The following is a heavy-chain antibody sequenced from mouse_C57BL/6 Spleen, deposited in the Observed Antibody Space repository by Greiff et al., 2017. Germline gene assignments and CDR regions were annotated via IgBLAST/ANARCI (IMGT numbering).Heavy chain of an antibody. Sequence: EVQLQQSGAELVRPGASVKLSCTASGFNIKDDYMHWVKQRPEQGLEWIGWIDPENGDTEYASKFQGKATITAVTSSNTAYLQLSILTSEDTAVYYCTTRSGGAMDYWGQGTSVTVSS. V-gene: IGHV14-4*01. CDR1: GFNIKDDY. J-gene: IGHJ4*01. CDR2: IDPENGDT. CDR3: TTRSGGAMDY.